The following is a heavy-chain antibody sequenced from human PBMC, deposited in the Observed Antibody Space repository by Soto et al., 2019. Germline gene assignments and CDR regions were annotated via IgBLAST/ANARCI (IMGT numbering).Heavy chain of an antibody. V-gene: IGHV4-34*01. J-gene: IGHJ4*02. Sequence: SETLSLTCAVYGGSFSGYYWSWIRQPPGKGLEWIGEINHSGSTNYNPSLKSRVTISVETSKNQFSLKLSSVTAADTALYYCARGPMYYDILTGYYNKREDYWGQGTLVTVSS. CDR2: INHSGST. D-gene: IGHD3-9*01. CDR1: GGSFSGYY. CDR3: ARGPMYYDILTGYYNKREDY.